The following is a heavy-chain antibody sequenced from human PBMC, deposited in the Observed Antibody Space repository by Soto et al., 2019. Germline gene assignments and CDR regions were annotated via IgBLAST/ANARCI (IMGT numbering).Heavy chain of an antibody. CDR3: ARERSFMRTTGWFEP. Sequence: PSETLSLTCAVSGYSMTSGFYWAWIRQPPGKGLEWIGSVYHSGATYYNSSLQGRVSISVDTSKNHFSLKLISVTAADTGTYYCARERSFMRTTGWFEPWGQGTQVTVSS. CDR1: GYSMTSGFY. CDR2: VYHSGAT. D-gene: IGHD1-1*01. V-gene: IGHV4-38-2*02. J-gene: IGHJ5*02.